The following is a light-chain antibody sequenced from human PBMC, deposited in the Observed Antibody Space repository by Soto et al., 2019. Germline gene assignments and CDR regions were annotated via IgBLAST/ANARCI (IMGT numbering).Light chain of an antibody. CDR2: DVS. J-gene: IGKJ4*02. Sequence: EIQMTQSPSSLSASLGDSVTITCQASHDISNYLNWYQHKPGKAPKLLIYDVSNLAARVPSRLGGRGSATDFGFTISILQPEDIGTYYCQQYDNLLLTFGGGTKVEIK. CDR3: QQYDNLLLT. CDR1: HDISNY. V-gene: IGKV1-33*01.